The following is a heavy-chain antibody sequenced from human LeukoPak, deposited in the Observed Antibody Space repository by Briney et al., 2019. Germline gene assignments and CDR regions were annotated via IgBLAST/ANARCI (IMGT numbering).Heavy chain of an antibody. J-gene: IGHJ2*01. D-gene: IGHD3-22*01. CDR2: ISGSGGST. Sequence: GGSLRLSCAASGFTFSSYAMSWVRQAPGKGLEWVSAISGSGGSTYYADSVKGRFTISRDNSKNTLYLQMNSLRAEDTAVYYCAKRYYYDSSGYYLYYWYFDLCGRGTLVTVSS. V-gene: IGHV3-23*01. CDR3: AKRYYYDSSGYYLYYWYFDL. CDR1: GFTFSSYA.